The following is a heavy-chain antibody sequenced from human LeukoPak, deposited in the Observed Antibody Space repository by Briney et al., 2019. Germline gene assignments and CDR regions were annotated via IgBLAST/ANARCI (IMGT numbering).Heavy chain of an antibody. Sequence: SETLSLTCTVSGGSISSDYWSWIRQPPGKGLEWIGYIYSSGSTNYNPSLKSAVTISGDTSKNQFSLKLSSVTAADTAVYYCARSGSGWHYFDYWGPGTLVTVSS. CDR2: IYSSGST. J-gene: IGHJ4*02. CDR1: GGSISSDY. CDR3: ARSGSGWHYFDY. D-gene: IGHD6-19*01. V-gene: IGHV4-59*01.